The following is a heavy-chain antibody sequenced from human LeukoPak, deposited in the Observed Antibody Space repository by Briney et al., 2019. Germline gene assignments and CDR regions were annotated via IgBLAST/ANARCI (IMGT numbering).Heavy chain of an antibody. CDR3: ARALPLNYYASSGFYFPFDY. D-gene: IGHD3-22*01. Sequence: SETLSLTCAVYGGSFSDYYWSWIRQPPGKGLEWIGGISHSGSANYNPSLKSRVTISVDTSKDQFSLKLTSVTAADTAVYYCARALPLNYYASSGFYFPFDYWGQGTLVTVSS. CDR2: ISHSGSA. J-gene: IGHJ4*02. V-gene: IGHV4-34*01. CDR1: GGSFSDYY.